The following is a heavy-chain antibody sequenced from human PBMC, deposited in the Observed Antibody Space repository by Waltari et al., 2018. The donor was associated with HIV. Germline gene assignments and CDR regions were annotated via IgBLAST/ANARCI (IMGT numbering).Heavy chain of an antibody. CDR2: INPNSGGT. CDR3: ARTFLYCSGGTCYFDY. D-gene: IGHD2-15*01. CDR1: GYPFTGYY. Sequence: QVQLVQSGAEVTKPGASVKVSCKASGYPFTGYYMHWVRQAPGQGLEWMGWINPNSGGTNYAQKLQGRVTMTRDTSISTAYMELSRLRSDDTAVYYCARTFLYCSGGTCYFDYWGQGTLVTVSS. V-gene: IGHV1-2*02. J-gene: IGHJ4*02.